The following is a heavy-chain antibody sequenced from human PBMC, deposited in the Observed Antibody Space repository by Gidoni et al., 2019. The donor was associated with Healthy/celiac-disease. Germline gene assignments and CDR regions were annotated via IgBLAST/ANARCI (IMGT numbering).Heavy chain of an antibody. CDR1: GGPIRSSRYH. CDR3: ARLRGYGDYDY. V-gene: IGHV4-39*01. J-gene: IGHJ4*02. D-gene: IGHD4-17*01. Sequence: QLQLQESGPGLVKPSETLSLTCTVPGGPIRSSRYHWGWIRKPPGKGLEWIGSIYYSGSTYYNPSLKSRVTISVDTSKNQFSLKLSSVTAADTAVYYCARLRGYGDYDYWGQGTLVTVSS. CDR2: IYYSGST.